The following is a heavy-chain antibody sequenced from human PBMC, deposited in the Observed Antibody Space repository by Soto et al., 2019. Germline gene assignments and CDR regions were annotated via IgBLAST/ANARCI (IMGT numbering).Heavy chain of an antibody. CDR3: AKDRLGIAARPLPGLYAFDI. V-gene: IGHV3-30*18. CDR2: ISYDGSNK. Sequence: GSLRLSCAASGFTFSSYGMHWVRQAPGKGLEWVAVISYDGSNKYYADSVKGRFTISRDNSKNTLYLQMNSLRAEDTAVYYCAKDRLGIAARPLPGLYAFDIWGQGTMVTVSS. J-gene: IGHJ3*02. CDR1: GFTFSSYG. D-gene: IGHD6-6*01.